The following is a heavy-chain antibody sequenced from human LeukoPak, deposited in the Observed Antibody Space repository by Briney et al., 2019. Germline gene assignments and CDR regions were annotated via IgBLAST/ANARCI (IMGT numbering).Heavy chain of an antibody. CDR2: ISYDGSNK. V-gene: IGHV3-30*18. CDR3: AKDLYYSGSGSYYNPRGGGMDV. Sequence: GGSLRLSCAASGFTFSSYGMHWVRQAPGKGLEWVAVISYDGSNKYYADSVKGRFTISRDNSKNTLYLQMNSLRAEDTAVYYCAKDLYYSGSGSYYNPRGGGMDVWGKGTTVTVSS. D-gene: IGHD3-10*01. CDR1: GFTFSSYG. J-gene: IGHJ6*04.